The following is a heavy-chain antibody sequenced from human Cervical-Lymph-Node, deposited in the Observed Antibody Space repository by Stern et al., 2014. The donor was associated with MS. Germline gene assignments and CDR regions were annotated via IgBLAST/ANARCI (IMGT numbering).Heavy chain of an antibody. V-gene: IGHV3-30*18. J-gene: IGHJ5*02. CDR3: AKASSGGYDFRLAET. CDR2: LYFDGRDK. CDR1: GFAFSDYG. D-gene: IGHD5-12*01. Sequence: VQLVESGGGVVQPGRSLRLSCAASGFAFSDYGMHWVRQAPGKGLEWGAVLYFDGRDKFYADSVKGRCTISRDNSQNTLHLQVNSLRTEDTALYYCAKASSGGYDFRLAETWGQGTLVIVSS.